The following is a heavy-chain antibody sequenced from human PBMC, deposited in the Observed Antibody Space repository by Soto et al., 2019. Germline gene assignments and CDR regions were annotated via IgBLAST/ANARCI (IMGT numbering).Heavy chain of an antibody. Sequence: GGSLRLSCAASGFTFSNYAMIWVRQAPVNGLEFVSALGIFAYYAASVECRFTFSIYNSKNTLYLQMNSLRVEDTAVYYCAKTSHWMDVWGRGTTVTVSS. CDR1: GFTFSNYA. CDR2: LGIFA. CDR3: AKTSHWMDV. V-gene: IGHV3-23*01. J-gene: IGHJ6*04.